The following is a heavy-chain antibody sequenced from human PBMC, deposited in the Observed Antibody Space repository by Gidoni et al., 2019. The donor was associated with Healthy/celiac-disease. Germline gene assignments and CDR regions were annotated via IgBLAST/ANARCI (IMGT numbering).Heavy chain of an antibody. CDR1: GGSISRSSYY. J-gene: IGHJ4*02. CDR3: ASRVRGVIPFNY. Sequence: QLQLPESGPGPVKPSETLSLTCTVHGGSISRSSYYWGWFRQPPGKGLEWIGSIYYSGSTYYNPSLKSRVTISVDTSKNQFSLKLSSVTAADTAVYYCASRVRGVIPFNYWGQGTLVTVSS. CDR2: IYYSGST. V-gene: IGHV4-39*07. D-gene: IGHD3-10*01.